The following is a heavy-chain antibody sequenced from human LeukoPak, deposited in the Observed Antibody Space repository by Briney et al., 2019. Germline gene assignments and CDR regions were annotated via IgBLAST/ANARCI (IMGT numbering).Heavy chain of an antibody. D-gene: IGHD3-3*01. CDR3: AKDRSAIFGVVSPVFDY. V-gene: IGHV3-23*01. CDR2: ISGSGGST. CDR1: GFTFSSYA. J-gene: IGHJ4*02. Sequence: GGSLRLSCAASGFTFSSYAMSWVRQAPGKGLEWVSAISGSGGSTYYADSVKGRFTISRDNSKNTLYLQMNSLRAEDAAVYYCAKDRSAIFGVVSPVFDYWGQGTLVTVSS.